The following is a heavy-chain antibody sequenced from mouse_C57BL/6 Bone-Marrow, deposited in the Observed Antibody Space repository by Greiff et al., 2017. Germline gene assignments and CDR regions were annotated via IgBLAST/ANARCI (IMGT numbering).Heavy chain of an antibody. J-gene: IGHJ4*01. Sequence: VQLQQSGPELVKPGASVKIPCKASGYTFTDYNMDWVKQSHGKSLEWIGDINPNNGGTIYNQKFKGKATLTVDKSSSTAYMELRSLTSEDTAVYYCARDGNYLYDAMDYWGQGTSVTVSS. CDR3: ARDGNYLYDAMDY. D-gene: IGHD2-1*01. V-gene: IGHV1-18*01. CDR1: GYTFTDYN. CDR2: INPNNGGT.